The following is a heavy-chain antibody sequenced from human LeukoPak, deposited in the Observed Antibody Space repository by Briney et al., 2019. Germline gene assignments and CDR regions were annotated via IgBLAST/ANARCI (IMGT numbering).Heavy chain of an antibody. D-gene: IGHD1-26*01. CDR2: IYTSGST. CDR3: ARDAGGLPPHYYYGMDV. J-gene: IGHJ6*02. CDR1: GGSISSYY. Sequence: PSETLSLTCTVSGGSISSYYWSWIRQPAGKGLEWIGRIYTSGSTNYNPSLKSRVTMSVDTSKNQLSLKVSAVTAADTAVYYCARDAGGLPPHYYYGMDVWGQGTTVTVSS. V-gene: IGHV4-4*07.